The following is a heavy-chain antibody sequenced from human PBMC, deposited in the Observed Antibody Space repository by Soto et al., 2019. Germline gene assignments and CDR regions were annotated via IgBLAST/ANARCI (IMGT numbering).Heavy chain of an antibody. D-gene: IGHD4-17*01. V-gene: IGHV4-31*03. CDR3: ARGHTVTTSHFDY. J-gene: IGHJ4*02. Sequence: QVQLQESGPGLVKPSQTLSLTCTVSGGSISSGGYYWSWIRQHPGKGLEWIGYIYYSGSIYYNPSLKSRVTISVDTSKNQFSLKLSSVTAADTAVYYCARGHTVTTSHFDYWGQGTLVTVSS. CDR2: IYYSGSI. CDR1: GGSISSGGYY.